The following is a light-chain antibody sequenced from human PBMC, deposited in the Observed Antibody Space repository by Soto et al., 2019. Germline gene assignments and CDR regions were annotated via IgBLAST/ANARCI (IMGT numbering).Light chain of an antibody. CDR2: DAS. CDR1: QSVSNY. J-gene: IGKJ2*01. Sequence: EIVLTQSPATLSLSPGERATLSCRASQSVSNYLAWYQQKPGQAPRLLIYDASSRATGIPARFSGSGSGTDFTLTISSLEPEDFAVYYCQQRSNRPPGFTFGQGTKLEIK. V-gene: IGKV3-11*01. CDR3: QQRSNRPPGFT.